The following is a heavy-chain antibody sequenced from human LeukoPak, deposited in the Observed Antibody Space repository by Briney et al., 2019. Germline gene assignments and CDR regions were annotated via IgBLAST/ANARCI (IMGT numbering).Heavy chain of an antibody. J-gene: IGHJ4*02. CDR1: GFTFSSYA. CDR3: AKVEWELRYFDY. CDR2: ISGSGGST. Sequence: GGSLRLSCAASGFTFSSYAMSWVRQAPGKGLECVSGISGSGGSTYYADSVKGRFTISRDNSKNTLYLQMNSLRAEDTAVYYCAKVEWELRYFDYWGQGTLVTVSS. V-gene: IGHV3-23*01. D-gene: IGHD1-26*01.